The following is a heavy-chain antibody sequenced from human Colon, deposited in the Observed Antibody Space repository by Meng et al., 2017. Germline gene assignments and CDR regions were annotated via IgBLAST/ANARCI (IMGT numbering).Heavy chain of an antibody. CDR1: GGSISSGGYY. J-gene: IGHJ4*02. D-gene: IGHD3-10*01. CDR2: IYYSGST. CDR3: ARTNYGSGSYYFDY. Sequence: SETLSLTCTVSGGSISSGGYYWSWIRQHPGKGLEWIGYIYYSGSTYYNPSLKSRVTISVDTSKNQFSLKLSSVTAADTAVYYCARTNYGSGSYYFDYWGQGTLVTSPQ. V-gene: IGHV4-31*03.